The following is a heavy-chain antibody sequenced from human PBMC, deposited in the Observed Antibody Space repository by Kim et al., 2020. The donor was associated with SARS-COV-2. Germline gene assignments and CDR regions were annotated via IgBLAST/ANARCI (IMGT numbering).Heavy chain of an antibody. D-gene: IGHD4-17*01. Sequence: ASVKVSCKASGYIFTSYAMNWVRQAPGQGLEWMGWINTNTGNPTYDQGFTGRFVFSLDTSVSTAYLQISSLKAEDTAVYYCARDTVTTRDYYYGMDVWGQGTTVPVSS. J-gene: IGHJ6*02. CDR2: INTNTGNP. V-gene: IGHV7-4-1*02. CDR3: ARDTVTTRDYYYGMDV. CDR1: GYIFTSYA.